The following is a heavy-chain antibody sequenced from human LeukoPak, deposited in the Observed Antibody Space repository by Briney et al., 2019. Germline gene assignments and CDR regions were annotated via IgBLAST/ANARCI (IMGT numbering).Heavy chain of an antibody. Sequence: GGSLRLSCAASGFTFSSYAMHWVRQAPGKGLEGVAVISYDGSNKYYADSVKGRFTISRDNSKNTLYLQMNSLRAEDTAVYYCARDGSGYDLPDYWGQGTLVTVSS. J-gene: IGHJ4*02. CDR2: ISYDGSNK. D-gene: IGHD5-12*01. CDR3: ARDGSGYDLPDY. CDR1: GFTFSSYA. V-gene: IGHV3-30-3*01.